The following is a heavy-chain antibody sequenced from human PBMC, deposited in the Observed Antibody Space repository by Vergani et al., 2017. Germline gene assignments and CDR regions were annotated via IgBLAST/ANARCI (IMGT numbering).Heavy chain of an antibody. D-gene: IGHD1-26*01. CDR3: ARVAQTQSGRTYYFDY. Sequence: QVQLVQSGAEVKKPGSSVKVSCKASGGTFSSYTISWVRQAPGQGLEWMGRIIPILGIANYAQKFQGRVTMTTDTSTSTAYMELRSLRSDDTAVYYCARVAQTQSGRTYYFDYWGQGTLVTVSS. J-gene: IGHJ4*02. CDR2: IIPILGIA. CDR1: GGTFSSYT. V-gene: IGHV1-69*02.